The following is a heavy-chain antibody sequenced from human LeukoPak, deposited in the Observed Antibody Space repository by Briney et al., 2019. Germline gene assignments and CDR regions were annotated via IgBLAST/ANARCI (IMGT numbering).Heavy chain of an antibody. J-gene: IGHJ4*02. CDR1: GSISSYY. Sequence: SETLSLTCIVSGSISSYYWTWIRQPPGKGLEWIGSIYYSGSTYYNPSLKSRVTISVDTSKNQFSLKLSSVTAADTAVYYCARAGDSGSYDGYFDYWGQGTLVTVSS. V-gene: IGHV4-39*01. D-gene: IGHD3-10*01. CDR3: ARAGDSGSYDGYFDY. CDR2: IYYSGST.